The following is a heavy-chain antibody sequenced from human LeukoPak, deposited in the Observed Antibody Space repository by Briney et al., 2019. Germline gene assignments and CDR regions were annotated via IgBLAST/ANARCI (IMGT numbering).Heavy chain of an antibody. Sequence: SGTLSLTCAVSGGSISSSNWWSWVRQPPGKGLEWIGEIYHSGSTNYNPSLKSRVTISVDKSKNQFSLKLSSVTAADTAVYYCARNTERKHSWFDPWGQGTLVTVSS. CDR3: ARNTERKHSWFDP. D-gene: IGHD1-1*01. CDR1: GGSISSSNW. J-gene: IGHJ5*02. CDR2: IYHSGST. V-gene: IGHV4-4*02.